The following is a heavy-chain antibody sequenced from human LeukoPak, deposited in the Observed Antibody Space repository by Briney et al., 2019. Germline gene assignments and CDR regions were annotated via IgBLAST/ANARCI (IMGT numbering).Heavy chain of an antibody. J-gene: IGHJ4*02. CDR2: ISSGSSYA. CDR1: GFTFSSYS. Sequence: GGSLRLSCAASGFTFSSYSMNWVRQAPGKGLEWVSFISSGSSYAYYADSVKGRFTISRDNAKNSLYLQMNSLRVEDTAVYYCARGHDYWGQGTLVTVSS. V-gene: IGHV3-21*01. CDR3: ARGHDY.